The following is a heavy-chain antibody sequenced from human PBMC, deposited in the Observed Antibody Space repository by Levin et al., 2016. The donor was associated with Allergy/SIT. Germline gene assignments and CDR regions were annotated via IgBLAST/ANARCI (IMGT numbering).Heavy chain of an antibody. CDR2: ISAYNGNT. J-gene: IGHJ5*02. D-gene: IGHD3-10*01. Sequence: ASVKVSCKASGYTFTSYGISWVRQAPGQGLEWMGWISAYNGNTNYAQKLQGRVTMTTDTSTSTAYMELRSLRSDDTAVYYCARVTMVRGVIINWFDPWGQGTLVTVSS. CDR1: GYTFTSYG. V-gene: IGHV1-18*01. CDR3: ARVTMVRGVIINWFDP.